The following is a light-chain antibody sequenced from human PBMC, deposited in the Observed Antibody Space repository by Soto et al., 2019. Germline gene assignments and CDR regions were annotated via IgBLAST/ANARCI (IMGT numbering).Light chain of an antibody. CDR3: QQYGSSPL. Sequence: DIQMTQSPSTLSASVGDRVTITCRASQSISTWLAWYQQKPGKAPNLLIYDASSLESGVPSRFSGSGSGTDFTLTISRLEPEDFAVYYCQQYGSSPLLGPGTKVDIK. CDR1: QSISTW. J-gene: IGKJ3*01. V-gene: IGKV1-5*01. CDR2: DAS.